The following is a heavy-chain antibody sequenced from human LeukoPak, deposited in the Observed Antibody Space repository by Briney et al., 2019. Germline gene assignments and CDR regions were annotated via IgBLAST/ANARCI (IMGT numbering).Heavy chain of an antibody. Sequence: SQTLSLTCTVSGGSISSGSYYWSWIRQPPGKGLEWIGSIYHSGSAYYNPSLKSRVTISVDTSKNQFSVTLSSVTAADTAVYYCASYNSGWYYFDYWGQGTLVTVSS. CDR1: GGSISSGSYY. J-gene: IGHJ4*02. D-gene: IGHD6-19*01. CDR2: IYHSGSA. CDR3: ASYNSGWYYFDY. V-gene: IGHV4-39*07.